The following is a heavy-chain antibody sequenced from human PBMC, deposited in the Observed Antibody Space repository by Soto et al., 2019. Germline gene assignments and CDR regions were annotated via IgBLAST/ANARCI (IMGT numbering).Heavy chain of an antibody. Sequence: LRLSCAASGFTFSNYGMSWVRQAPGEGREWVSVISGSGGSTYYADSVKGRFTLSRDNSKNTVYLQMNSLRAEDTAVYYCAKDSPVGVPLLRDLHDWGQGTLVTVSS. CDR3: AKDSPVGVPLLRDLHD. CDR1: GFTFSNYG. CDR2: ISGSGGST. J-gene: IGHJ1*01. D-gene: IGHD3-9*01. V-gene: IGHV3-23*01.